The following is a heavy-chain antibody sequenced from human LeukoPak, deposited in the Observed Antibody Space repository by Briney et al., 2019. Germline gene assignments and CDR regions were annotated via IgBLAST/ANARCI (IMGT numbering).Heavy chain of an antibody. J-gene: IGHJ4*02. CDR3: ARENAAGDGTAY. V-gene: IGHV3-33*01. Sequence: GGSLRLSCDATGFRSITFGMHPVRQALGKGLATKGLIWSGGTNERYGDSVRGRFSVSRDNSKNTLYLQMYSLRVGDTAIYYWARENAAGDGTAYWGQGTLVTVFS. D-gene: IGHD2-21*02. CDR1: GFRSITFG. CDR2: IWSGGTNE.